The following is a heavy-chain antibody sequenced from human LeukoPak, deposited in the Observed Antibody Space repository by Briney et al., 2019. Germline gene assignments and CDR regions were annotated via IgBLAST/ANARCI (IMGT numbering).Heavy chain of an antibody. J-gene: IGHJ4*02. CDR2: IYYSGST. CDR3: AREIPVNYYGSGSLVDY. V-gene: IGHV4-30-4*01. CDR1: GGSISSGDYY. D-gene: IGHD3-10*01. Sequence: SQTLSLTCTVSGGSISSGDYYWSWIRQPPGKGLEWIGYIYYSGSTYYNPSLKSRVTISVDTSKNQFSLKLSSVTAADTAVYYCAREIPVNYYGSGSLVDYWGQETLVTVSS.